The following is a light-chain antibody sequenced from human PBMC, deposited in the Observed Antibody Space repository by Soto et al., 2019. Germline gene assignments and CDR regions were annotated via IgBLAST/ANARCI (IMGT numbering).Light chain of an antibody. V-gene: IGKV3-11*01. CDR2: GAS. Sequence: EIVLTQSPGTLSLSPGERATLSCRASQSVSSSLAWYQQKPGQAPRLLIYGASTRATGIPARFSGSGSGTDFTLTISSLEPEDFAVYYCQQRSNPITFGQGTRLEIK. CDR3: QQRSNPIT. CDR1: QSVSSS. J-gene: IGKJ5*01.